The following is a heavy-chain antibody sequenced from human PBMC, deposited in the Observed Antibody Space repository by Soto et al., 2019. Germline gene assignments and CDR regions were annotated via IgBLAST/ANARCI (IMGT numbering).Heavy chain of an antibody. CDR3: ARRYSSAFDI. V-gene: IGHV4-30-4*01. J-gene: IGHJ3*02. D-gene: IGHD6-13*01. CDR2: IHYSGSA. CDR1: GGSISSGDYY. Sequence: SETLSLTCTVSGGSISSGDYYWSWIRQPPGKGLEWIGNIHYSGSAYYRPSLSSRVTISIDTSRNQFSLKLSSVTAADTAVYYCARRYSSAFDIWGQGTMVTVSS.